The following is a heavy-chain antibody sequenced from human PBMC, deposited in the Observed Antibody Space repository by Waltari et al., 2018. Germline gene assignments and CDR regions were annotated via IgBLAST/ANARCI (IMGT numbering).Heavy chain of an antibody. V-gene: IGHV4-61*09. Sequence: QVQLQESGPGLVKPSQTLSLTCTVSGGSISSGSYYWSWIRQPAGKGLEWIGYIYTSGSTNYNPSLKSRVTISVDTSKNQFSLKLSSVTAADTAVYYCARGTDYYDSMWAWFDPWGQGTLVTVSS. CDR3: ARGTDYYDSMWAWFDP. CDR2: IYTSGST. D-gene: IGHD3-22*01. J-gene: IGHJ5*02. CDR1: GGSISSGSYY.